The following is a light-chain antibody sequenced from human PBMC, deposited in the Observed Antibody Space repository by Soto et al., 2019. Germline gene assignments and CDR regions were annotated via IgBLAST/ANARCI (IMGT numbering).Light chain of an antibody. CDR1: QSISSNY. CDR3: QQYISWT. J-gene: IGKJ1*01. CDR2: GAS. V-gene: IGKV3-20*01. Sequence: EIVLPQSPGTLSVSPGERATLSCRASQSISSNYLAWYQQKPGQAPSLLIYGASSRATGIPDRFSGSGSGTDFTLTISRLEPEDCAIYYCQQYISWTFGQGTKVEIK.